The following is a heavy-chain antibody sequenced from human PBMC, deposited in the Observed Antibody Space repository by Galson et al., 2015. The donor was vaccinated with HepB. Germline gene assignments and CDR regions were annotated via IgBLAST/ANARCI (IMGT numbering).Heavy chain of an antibody. CDR3: TRYTTVVDYFDY. V-gene: IGHV3-73*01. Sequence: SLRLSCATSGFTFSGSAMHWVRHVSGKGLEWVGRIRSKANSYATAYAESVKGRFTISRDDSENTAYLQMNSLKTEDTAVYYCTRYTTVVDYFDYWGQGTLVTVSS. CDR1: GFTFSGSA. J-gene: IGHJ4*02. CDR2: IRSKANSYAT. D-gene: IGHD4-23*01.